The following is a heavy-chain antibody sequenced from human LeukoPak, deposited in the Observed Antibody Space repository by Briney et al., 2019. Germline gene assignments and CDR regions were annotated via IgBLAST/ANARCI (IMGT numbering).Heavy chain of an antibody. V-gene: IGHV4-61*05. CDR3: ARMNTAMVKGGFDY. CDR2: IYYSGST. CDR1: GGSISSSSYY. D-gene: IGHD5-18*01. Sequence: SETLSLTCTVSGGSISSSSYYWGWIRQPPGKGLEWIGYIYYSGSTNYNPSLKSRVTISVDTSKNQFSLKLSSVTAADTAVYYCARMNTAMVKGGFDYWGQGTLVTVSS. J-gene: IGHJ4*02.